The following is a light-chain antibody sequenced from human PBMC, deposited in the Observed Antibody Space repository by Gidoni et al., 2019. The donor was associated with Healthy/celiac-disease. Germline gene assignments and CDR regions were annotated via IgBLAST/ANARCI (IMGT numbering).Light chain of an antibody. CDR1: PSVSSSY. J-gene: IGKJ1*01. CDR2: GAS. V-gene: IGKV3D-7*01. CDR3: QQDYNLPGA. Sequence: DIVMTQSPATLSLSPGERATLSCRASPSVSSSYLSWYQQKPGQAPRLLIYGASTRATGIPARFSGSGSGTDFTLTISSLQPEDFAVYYCQQDYNLPGAFGQGTKVEIK.